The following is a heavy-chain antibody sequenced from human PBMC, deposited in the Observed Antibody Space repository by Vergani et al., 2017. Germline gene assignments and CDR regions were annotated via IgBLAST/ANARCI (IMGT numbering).Heavy chain of an antibody. Sequence: QVQLVESGGGVVQPGRSLRLSYAASGFTFSSYGMHWVRQAPGKGLEWVAVIWYDGSNKYYADSVKGRFTISRDNSKNTLYLQMNSLRAEDTAVYYCATLTSGYNYWGQGTLVTVSS. CDR2: IWYDGSNK. CDR3: ATLTSGYNY. CDR1: GFTFSSYG. V-gene: IGHV3-33*01. J-gene: IGHJ4*02. D-gene: IGHD3-22*01.